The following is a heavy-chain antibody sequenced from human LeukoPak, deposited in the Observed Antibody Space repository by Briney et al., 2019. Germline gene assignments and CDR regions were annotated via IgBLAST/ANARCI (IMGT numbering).Heavy chain of an antibody. D-gene: IGHD5-18*01. V-gene: IGHV3-53*04. CDR1: GFTVSTNC. CDR2: IYSGGTT. Sequence: PGGSLRLSCAASGFTVSTNCMTWVRQAREKGLEWVSTIYSGGTTYYADSVMGRFTISRHNSRNTLYLQMNSLRAEDTAVYYCARVDTVMAYYFDLWGQGTLVTVSS. CDR3: ARVDTVMAYYFDL. J-gene: IGHJ4*02.